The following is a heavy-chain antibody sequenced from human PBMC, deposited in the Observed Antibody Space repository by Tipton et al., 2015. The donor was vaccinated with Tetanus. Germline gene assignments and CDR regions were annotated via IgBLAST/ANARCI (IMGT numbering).Heavy chain of an antibody. Sequence: QSGAEGKEPGASVKISCRASGYTFTDYYILWVRRAPGQGLEWMGIIHPGGGRTTYAQGFQGRVILTREKSTSTVYLHLNSLRSDDTAVYFCARDAVYGSGSFYNDWFDPWSQGTLVTVSS. V-gene: IGHV1-46*01. D-gene: IGHD3-10*01. CDR3: ARDAVYGSGSFYNDWFDP. CDR2: IHPGGGRT. J-gene: IGHJ5*02. CDR1: GYTFTDYY.